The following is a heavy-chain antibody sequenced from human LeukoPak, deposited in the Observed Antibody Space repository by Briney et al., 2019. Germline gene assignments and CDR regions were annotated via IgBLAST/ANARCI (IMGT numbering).Heavy chain of an antibody. CDR3: ASFFCTSGLCYYLDY. Sequence: ASVKVSCKASGYTFTNNALGWVRQAPGQGLEWMGWINTNTGNPTYAQGFTGRFVFSLDTSDNTAYLQISSLQAEDTAVYYCASFFCTSGLCYYLDYWGQGTLVTVSS. J-gene: IGHJ4*02. CDR1: GYTFTNNA. CDR2: INTNTGNP. D-gene: IGHD2-8*01. V-gene: IGHV7-4-1*02.